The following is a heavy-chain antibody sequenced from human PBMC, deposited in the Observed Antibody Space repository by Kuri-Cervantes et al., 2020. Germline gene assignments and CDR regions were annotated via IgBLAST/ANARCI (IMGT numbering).Heavy chain of an antibody. D-gene: IGHD6-19*01. CDR1: GFTFDDYA. J-gene: IGHJ4*02. CDR2: ISWNSGSI. CDR3: ARQEKQWLVLVDY. V-gene: IGHV3-9*01. Sequence: SLKISCAASGFTFDDYAMHWVRQAPGKGLEWVSGISWNSGSIGYADSVKGRFTISRDNAKNSLYLQMNSLRDEDTAVYYCARQEKQWLVLVDYWGQGTLVTVSS.